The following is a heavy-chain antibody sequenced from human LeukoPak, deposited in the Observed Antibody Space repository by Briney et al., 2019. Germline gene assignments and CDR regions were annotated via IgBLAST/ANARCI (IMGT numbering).Heavy chain of an antibody. Sequence: GESLKISCKGSGYSFTSYWIGWVRQMPGKGMEWMGIIYPGDSDTRYSPSFQGQVTISADKSISTAYLQWSSLKASDTAMYYCASSAYYYDGSGYSPSAFDIWGQGTMVTVSS. CDR3: ASSAYYYDGSGYSPSAFDI. CDR1: GYSFTSYW. D-gene: IGHD3-22*01. CDR2: IYPGDSDT. J-gene: IGHJ3*02. V-gene: IGHV5-51*01.